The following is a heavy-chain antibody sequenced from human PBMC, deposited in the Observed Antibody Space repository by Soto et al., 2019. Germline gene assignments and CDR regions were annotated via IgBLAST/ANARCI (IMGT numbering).Heavy chain of an antibody. CDR3: ARGYYYDSSGYYPSRFGMDV. Sequence: GSLRLSCAASGFTFSSYEMNWVRQAPGKGLEWVSYISSSGSTIYYADSVKGRFTISRDNAKNSLYLQMNSLRAEDTAVYYCARGYYYDSSGYYPSRFGMDVWGQGTTVTVSS. V-gene: IGHV3-48*03. D-gene: IGHD3-22*01. CDR1: GFTFSSYE. J-gene: IGHJ6*02. CDR2: ISSSGSTI.